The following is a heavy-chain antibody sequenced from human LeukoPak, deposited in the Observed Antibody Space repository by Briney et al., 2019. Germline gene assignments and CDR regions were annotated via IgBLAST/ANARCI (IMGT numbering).Heavy chain of an antibody. V-gene: IGHV3-23*01. CDR2: IRGNSERT. D-gene: IGHD6-19*01. Sequence: GGSLRLSCPASGFTFSAYAITWVRQAPGKGLDWVPDIRGNSERTYYGDSVRGRFTISRDNSKDTVYLQISSLRVEDTAVYYCAREQSGTRGWYTVDYWGQGTLVAVSS. CDR1: GFTFSAYA. CDR3: AREQSGTRGWYTVDY. J-gene: IGHJ4*02.